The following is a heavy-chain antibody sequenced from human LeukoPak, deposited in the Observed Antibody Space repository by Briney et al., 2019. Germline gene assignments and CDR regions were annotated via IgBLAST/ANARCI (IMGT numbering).Heavy chain of an antibody. V-gene: IGHV3-21*01. D-gene: IGHD6-6*01. CDR1: GFTFSTYY. J-gene: IGHJ4*02. Sequence: KPGGSLRLSCAASGFTFSTYYMNWVRQAPGKGLEWVSFITGSSSYIYYTDSVKGRFTIPRDNAKNSLFLQMNSLRDEDTAVYYCASGFSSSPYFDYWGQGTLVTVSS. CDR3: ASGFSSSPYFDY. CDR2: ITGSSSYI.